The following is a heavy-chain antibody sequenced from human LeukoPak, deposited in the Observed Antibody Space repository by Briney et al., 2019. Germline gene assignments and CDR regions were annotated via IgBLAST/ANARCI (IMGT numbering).Heavy chain of an antibody. D-gene: IGHD3-10*01. CDR1: GFTFSSHA. V-gene: IGHV3-23*01. Sequence: GGSLRLSCAASGFTFSSHAMSWVRQAPGKGLEWVSAISGSGGSTYYADSVKGRFTISRDNSKNTLYLQMNSLRAEDTAVCYCAKGRITMVRGANDYWGQGTLVTVSS. J-gene: IGHJ4*02. CDR3: AKGRITMVRGANDY. CDR2: ISGSGGST.